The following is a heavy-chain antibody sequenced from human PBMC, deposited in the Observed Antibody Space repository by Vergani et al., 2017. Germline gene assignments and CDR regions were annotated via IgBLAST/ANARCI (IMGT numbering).Heavy chain of an antibody. V-gene: IGHV5-51*03. J-gene: IGHJ6*03. CDR3: SRRLHPSSSSDYMDV. CDR1: GYSFTSYW. Sequence: EVQLVQSGAAVKTPGESLKISCKVSGYSFTSYWIGWVRQMPGKGLEWMGIIYPGDSDTRYSPSFKGQVTISADKSISTAYLHGSSLKASDNAMYYCSRRLHPSSSSDYMDVWGKGTTVTVSS. D-gene: IGHD3-16*01. CDR2: IYPGDSDT.